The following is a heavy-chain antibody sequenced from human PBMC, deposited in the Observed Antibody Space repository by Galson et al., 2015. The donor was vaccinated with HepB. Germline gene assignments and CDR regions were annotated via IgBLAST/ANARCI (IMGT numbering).Heavy chain of an antibody. V-gene: IGHV3-7*01. J-gene: IGHJ6*02. CDR1: GFTFSSYW. D-gene: IGHD2-2*01. Sequence: SLRLSCAASGFTFSSYWMSWVRQAPGKGLEWVANIKQDGSEKYYVDSVKGRFTISRDNAKNSLYLQMNSLRAEDTAVYYCARVERIVVVPAATPPTYYYYGMDVWGQGTTVTVSS. CDR2: IKQDGSEK. CDR3: ARVERIVVVPAATPPTYYYYGMDV.